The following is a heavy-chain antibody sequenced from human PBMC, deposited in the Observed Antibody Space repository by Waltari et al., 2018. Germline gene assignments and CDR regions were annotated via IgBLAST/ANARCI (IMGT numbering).Heavy chain of an antibody. CDR3: ARVPSYYYDSSGPWGY. CDR2: IIPIFGTA. Sequence: QVQLVQSGAEVKKPGSSVKVSCKASGGTFSSYAISWVRQAPGQGLEWMGGIIPIFGTANYAQKFQCRVTITADESTSTAYMELSSLRSEDTAVYYCARVPSYYYDSSGPWGYWGQGTLVTVSS. J-gene: IGHJ4*02. V-gene: IGHV1-69*01. D-gene: IGHD3-22*01. CDR1: GGTFSSYA.